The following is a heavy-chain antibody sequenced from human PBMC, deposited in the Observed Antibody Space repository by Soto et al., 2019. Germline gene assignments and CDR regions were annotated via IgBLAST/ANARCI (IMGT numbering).Heavy chain of an antibody. D-gene: IGHD2-15*01. J-gene: IGHJ4*02. CDR2: ISGSGGST. Sequence: GGSLRLSCAASGFTFSSYAMNWVRQAPGKGLEWVSTISGSGGSTYYADYADSVKGRFTISRDSSKNTLYLQMNSLRAEDTAVYYCAKLSTRDLKPRAATFDYWGQGTPVTVSS. V-gene: IGHV3-23*01. CDR3: AKLSTRDLKPRAATFDY. CDR1: GFTFSSYA.